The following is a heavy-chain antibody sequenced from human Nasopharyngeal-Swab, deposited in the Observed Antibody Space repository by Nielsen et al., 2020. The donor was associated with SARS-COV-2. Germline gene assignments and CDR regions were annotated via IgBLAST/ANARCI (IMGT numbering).Heavy chain of an antibody. CDR3: ARAGWELTWYFDL. Sequence: GESLKISCAASGFTFSSYAMHWVRQAPGKGLEWVAVISYDGSNKYYGDSLNGRFTISRDNSRNKLYLEMDSLRAEDTAVYYCARAGWELTWYFDLWGRGTLVTVSS. CDR2: ISYDGSNK. V-gene: IGHV3-30-3*01. J-gene: IGHJ2*01. CDR1: GFTFSSYA. D-gene: IGHD1-26*01.